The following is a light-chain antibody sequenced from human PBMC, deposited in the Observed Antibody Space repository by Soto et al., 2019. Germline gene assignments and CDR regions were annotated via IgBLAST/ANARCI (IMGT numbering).Light chain of an antibody. V-gene: IGLV2-23*03. CDR2: EGS. Sequence: QSVLTPPAFVPRSPGQSNTIPCPGTNNGFGSYNLVSRYQQHPGKAPKLMIYEGSKRPSGVSNRFSGSKSGNTASLTISGLQAEDEADYSCCSYAGSSTFVVFGGGTKVTVL. CDR1: NNGFGSYNL. J-gene: IGLJ2*01. CDR3: CSYAGSSTFVV.